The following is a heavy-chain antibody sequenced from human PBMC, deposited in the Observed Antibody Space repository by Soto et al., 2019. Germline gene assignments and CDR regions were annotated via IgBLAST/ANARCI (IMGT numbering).Heavy chain of an antibody. J-gene: IGHJ6*02. D-gene: IGHD2-2*01. CDR1: GGSVSSGSYY. CDR2: IYYSGST. CDR3: ARDTLDCSSTSCSYYYYYGMDV. Sequence: LSLTCTVSGGSVSSGSYYWSCIRQPPGKGLEWIGYIYYSGSTNYNPSLKSRVTISVDTSKNPFSLKLSSVTAADTAVYYCARDTLDCSSTSCSYYYYYGMDVWGQGTTVTVSS. V-gene: IGHV4-61*01.